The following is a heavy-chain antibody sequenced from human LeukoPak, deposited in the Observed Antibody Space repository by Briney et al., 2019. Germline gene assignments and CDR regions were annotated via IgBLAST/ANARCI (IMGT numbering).Heavy chain of an antibody. V-gene: IGHV4-39*01. Sequence: SETLSLTCTVSGGSISSSSYYWGWIRQPPGKGLEWIGSIYYSGSTYYNPSLKSRVTISVDTSKNQFSLKLSSVTAADTAVYYCARGGSRYYYYMDVWGKGTTVTTSS. CDR1: GGSISSSSYY. CDR3: ARGGSRYYYYMDV. J-gene: IGHJ6*03. CDR2: IYYSGST.